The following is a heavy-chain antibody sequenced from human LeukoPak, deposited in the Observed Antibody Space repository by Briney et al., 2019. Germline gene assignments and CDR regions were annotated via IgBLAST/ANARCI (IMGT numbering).Heavy chain of an antibody. Sequence: ASVNVSCKASGGTFSSYAISWVRQAPGQGLEWMGRIIPILGIANYAQKFQGRVTITADKSTSTACMELSSLRSEDTAVYYCARDEKFDPGFDPWGQGTLVTVS. CDR3: ARDEKFDPGFDP. CDR1: GGTFSSYA. D-gene: IGHD3-10*01. J-gene: IGHJ5*02. V-gene: IGHV1-69*04. CDR2: IIPILGIA.